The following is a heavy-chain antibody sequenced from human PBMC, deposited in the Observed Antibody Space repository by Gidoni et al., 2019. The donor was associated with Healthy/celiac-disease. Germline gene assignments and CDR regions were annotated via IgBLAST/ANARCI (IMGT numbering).Heavy chain of an antibody. Sequence: QVQLVQSGAEVKKPGSSVKVSCKASGGTFSSYAISWVRQAPGQGLEWMGRIIPILGIANYAQKFQGRVTITADKSTSTAYMGLSSLRSEDTAVYYCARSAYGSGSYYPFFDYWGQGTLVTVSS. CDR1: GGTFSSYA. CDR3: ARSAYGSGSYYPFFDY. D-gene: IGHD3-10*01. V-gene: IGHV1-69*04. J-gene: IGHJ4*02. CDR2: IIPILGIA.